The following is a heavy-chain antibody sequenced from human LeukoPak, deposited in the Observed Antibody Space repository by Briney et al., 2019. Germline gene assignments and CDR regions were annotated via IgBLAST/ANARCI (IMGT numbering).Heavy chain of an antibody. D-gene: IGHD4-23*01. CDR3: AKKSPDSSGNPAYD. V-gene: IGHV3-74*01. CDR1: GFTFSIYC. J-gene: IGHJ4*02. Sequence: PGGSLRLSCAASGFTFSIYCMHWVRQAPGKGPMWVSRICPDGPVTNYADSVKARFSISRDNAKNTLYLQMNSLRAEDTAVYYCAKKSPDSSGNPAYDWGQGTLVTVSS. CDR2: ICPDGPVT.